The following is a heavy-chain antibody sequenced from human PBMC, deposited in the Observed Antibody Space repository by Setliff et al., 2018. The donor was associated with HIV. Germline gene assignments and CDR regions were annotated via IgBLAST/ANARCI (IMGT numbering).Heavy chain of an antibody. CDR3: AKDAFPVSNTWYGGIDC. Sequence: GGSLRLSCATSGFTFSPYAIHWVRQAPGMGLEWVAMIWADEITKFYADSVKGRCTISRDNSKNTMYLQMNSLRAADTAVYYCAKDAFPVSNTWYGGIDCWGQGTLVTVSS. J-gene: IGHJ4*02. CDR2: IWADEITK. CDR1: GFTFSPYA. V-gene: IGHV3-33*06. D-gene: IGHD6-13*01.